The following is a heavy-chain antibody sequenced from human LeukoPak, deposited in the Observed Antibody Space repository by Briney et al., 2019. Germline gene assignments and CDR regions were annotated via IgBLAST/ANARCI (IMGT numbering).Heavy chain of an antibody. V-gene: IGHV3-9*01. J-gene: IGHJ4*02. D-gene: IGHD6-19*01. CDR2: ISWNSGSI. CDR1: GFTFDDYA. Sequence: GRSLRLSCAASGFTFDDYAMHWVRQAPGKGLEWVSGISWNSGSIGYADSVKGRFTISRDNAKNSLYLQMNSLRAEDTALYYCARTSGYSSGWRYFDYWGQGTLVTVSS. CDR3: ARTSGYSSGWRYFDY.